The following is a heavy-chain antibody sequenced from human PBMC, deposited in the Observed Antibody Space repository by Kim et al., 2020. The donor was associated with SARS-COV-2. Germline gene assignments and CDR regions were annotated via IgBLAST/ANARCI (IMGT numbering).Heavy chain of an antibody. CDR1: GFTFSNAW. V-gene: IGHV3-15*01. D-gene: IGHD3-22*01. J-gene: IGHJ2*01. Sequence: GGSLRLSCAASGFTFSNAWMSWVRQAPGKGLEWVGRIKSKTDGGTTDYAAPVKGRFTISRDDSKNTLYLQMNSLKTEDTAVYYCTTDADSSGYSLGWYFDLWGRGTLVTVSS. CDR3: TTDADSSGYSLGWYFDL. CDR2: IKSKTDGGTT.